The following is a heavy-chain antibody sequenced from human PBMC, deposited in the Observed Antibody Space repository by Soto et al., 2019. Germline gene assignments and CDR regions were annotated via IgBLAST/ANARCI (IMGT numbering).Heavy chain of an antibody. D-gene: IGHD3-22*01. Sequence: SETLSLTCTASGDSVRRGSYCWSWIRQPPGKGLEWIGHIYYSGSTEYNPSLKSRVTISLNTSKNQFSLTLSSVTATDTAVYFCARDTAYYDSSGYKYGLDTWGQGTLVTVSS. CDR2: IYYSGST. J-gene: IGHJ5*02. V-gene: IGHV4-61*01. CDR1: GDSVRRGSYC. CDR3: ARDTAYYDSSGYKYGLDT.